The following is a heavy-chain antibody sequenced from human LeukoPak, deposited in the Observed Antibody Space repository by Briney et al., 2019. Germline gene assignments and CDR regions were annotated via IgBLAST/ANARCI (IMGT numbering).Heavy chain of an antibody. D-gene: IGHD1-26*01. CDR2: INPNSGGT. V-gene: IGHV1-2*02. Sequence: ASVKVSCKASGYTFTGYYMHWVRQAPGQGLEWMGWINPNSGGTSYAQKFQGRVTMTRDTSISTAYMELSRLRSDDTAVYYRARGSLVGATFDAFDIWGQGTMVTVSS. CDR1: GYTFTGYY. J-gene: IGHJ3*02. CDR3: ARGSLVGATFDAFDI.